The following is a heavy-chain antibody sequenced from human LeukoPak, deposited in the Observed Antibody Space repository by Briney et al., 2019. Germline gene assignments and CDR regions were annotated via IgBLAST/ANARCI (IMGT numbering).Heavy chain of an antibody. D-gene: IGHD3-22*01. CDR2: IYTSGST. CDR1: GGSISSYY. V-gene: IGHV4-4*07. Sequence: PSETLSLTCTVSGGSISSYYWSWIRQPARKGLEGIGRIYTSGSTNYNPSLKSRVTMSVDTSKNQFSLKLSSVTAADTAVYYCAREYYYDSSGCYDYWGQGTLVTVSS. J-gene: IGHJ4*02. CDR3: AREYYYDSSGCYDY.